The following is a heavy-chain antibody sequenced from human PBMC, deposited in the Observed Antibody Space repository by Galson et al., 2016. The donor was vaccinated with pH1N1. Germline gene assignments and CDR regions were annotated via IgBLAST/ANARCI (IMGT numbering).Heavy chain of an antibody. V-gene: IGHV3-23*01. CDR2: ISGSGGRT. CDR1: GFKFDNYA. J-gene: IGHJ4*02. CDR3: AKDRYSSGQFFDS. D-gene: IGHD6-19*01. Sequence: SLRLSCAASGFKFDNYAMTWVRRAPGKGLQWVSAISGSGGRTYYADSVEDRFTISRDNSKKTLFLQMTSLRVEDTAVYYCAKDRYSSGQFFDSWGRGILVTVSS.